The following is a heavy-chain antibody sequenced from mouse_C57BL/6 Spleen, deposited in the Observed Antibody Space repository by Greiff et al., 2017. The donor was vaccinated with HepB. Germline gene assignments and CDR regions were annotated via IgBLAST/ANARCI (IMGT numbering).Heavy chain of an antibody. CDR1: GFSLTSYG. CDR2: IWSDGST. J-gene: IGHJ3*01. D-gene: IGHD1-1*01. V-gene: IGHV2-6-1*01. CDR3: ARHEDYYGSSPAWFAY. Sequence: VQGVESGPGLVAPSQSLSITCTVSGFSLTSYGVHWVRQPPGKGLEWLVVIWSDGSTTYNSALKSRLSISKDNSKSQVFLKMNSLQTDDTAMYYCARHEDYYGSSPAWFAYWGQGTLVTVSA.